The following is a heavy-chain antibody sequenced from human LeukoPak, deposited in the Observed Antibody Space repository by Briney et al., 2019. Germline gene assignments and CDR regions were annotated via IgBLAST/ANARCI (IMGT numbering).Heavy chain of an antibody. CDR1: GFTFSDYY. CDR2: IKPDGGEK. J-gene: IGHJ4*02. V-gene: IGHV3-7*01. CDR3: ATQSLFDY. Sequence: GGSLRLSCAASGFTFSDYYMSWIRQAPGKGLEWVANIKPDGGEKYYVDSVKGRFTISRDNAKNSLYLQMNSLRVEDTAVYYCATQSLFDYWGQGTLVTVSS.